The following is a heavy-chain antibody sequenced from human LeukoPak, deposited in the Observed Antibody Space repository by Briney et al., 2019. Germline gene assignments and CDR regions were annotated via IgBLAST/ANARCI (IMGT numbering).Heavy chain of an antibody. V-gene: IGHV3-23*01. J-gene: IGHJ4*02. Sequence: GGSLRLSCVSSRFTFSSYAMSWVRQAPGKGLEWVSSISGSGGRTYYADSVEGRFTISRDNSKNTLYLQMNSLRAEDTAVYYCAKGGAEWELLYGQGEFDYWGQGTLVTVSS. CDR3: AKGGAEWELLYGQGEFDY. CDR2: ISGSGGRT. CDR1: RFTFSSYA. D-gene: IGHD1-26*01.